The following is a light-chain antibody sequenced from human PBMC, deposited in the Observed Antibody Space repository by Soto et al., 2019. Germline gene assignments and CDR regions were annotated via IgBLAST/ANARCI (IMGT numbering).Light chain of an antibody. CDR2: GNN. Sequence: QSALTQPPSVSGAPGQRVTISCTGSRSNIGAGYEVHWYQQLPGTAPKLLIYGNNNRPSGVPDRFSGSKSGTSASLAITGLQAEDEADYYCQSYDSSLSALYVFGTGTQLTVL. J-gene: IGLJ1*01. V-gene: IGLV1-40*01. CDR1: RSNIGAGYE. CDR3: QSYDSSLSALYV.